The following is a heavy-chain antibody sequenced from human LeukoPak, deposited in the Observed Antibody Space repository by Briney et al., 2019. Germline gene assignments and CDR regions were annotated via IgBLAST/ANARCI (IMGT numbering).Heavy chain of an antibody. Sequence: SETLSLTCAVYGGSFSGYYWSWIRQPPGKGLEWIGEINHSGSTNYNPSLKSRVTISVDTSKNQFSLKVSSVTAADTAVYYCASMDSSGYYYAFDYWGQGTLVTVSS. CDR2: INHSGST. J-gene: IGHJ4*02. CDR1: GGSFSGYY. D-gene: IGHD3-22*01. V-gene: IGHV4-34*01. CDR3: ASMDSSGYYYAFDY.